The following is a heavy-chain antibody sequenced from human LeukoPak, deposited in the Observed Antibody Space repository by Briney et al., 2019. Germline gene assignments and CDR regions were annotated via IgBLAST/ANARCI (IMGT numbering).Heavy chain of an antibody. V-gene: IGHV4-4*07. CDR1: GGSISSYY. CDR2: IYTSGST. CDR3: ARESHNSSGWYYYYYFYMDV. J-gene: IGHJ6*03. D-gene: IGHD6-19*01. Sequence: PSETLSLTCTVSGGSISSYYWSWIRQPARKGREWIGRIYTSGSTNYNPYLKSRVTMSVDTSKNQISLNLSSLTVVGTHVSYCARESHNSSGWYYYYYFYMDVWGKGTTVTVSS.